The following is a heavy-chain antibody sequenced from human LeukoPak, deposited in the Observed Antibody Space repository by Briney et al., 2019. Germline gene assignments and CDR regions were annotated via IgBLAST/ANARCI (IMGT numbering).Heavy chain of an antibody. CDR3: ASHAVIEAFDM. Sequence: QPGGSLRLSCAASGFTFSTYSMNWVRQAPGKGLEWVSYISGNSRTMYYADSVKGRFTISRDNAKNSLFLQMNSLRAEDTAVYFCASHAVIEAFDMWGQGTMVTVSS. CDR2: ISGNSRTM. V-gene: IGHV3-48*04. D-gene: IGHD2-21*01. CDR1: GFTFSTYS. J-gene: IGHJ3*02.